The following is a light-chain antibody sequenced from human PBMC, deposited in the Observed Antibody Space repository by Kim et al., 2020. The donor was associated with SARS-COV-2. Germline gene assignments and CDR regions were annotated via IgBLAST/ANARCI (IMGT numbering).Light chain of an antibody. V-gene: IGKV3-11*01. Sequence: SLSPGERATLSCRASQSVASYLAWYQQRPGQAPTLLIYDASTRATAIPARFSGSGSGTDFTLTISSVGPEDFAVYYCQQRSSRPYTFGQGTKVEI. CDR3: QQRSSRPYT. CDR2: DAS. J-gene: IGKJ2*01. CDR1: QSVASY.